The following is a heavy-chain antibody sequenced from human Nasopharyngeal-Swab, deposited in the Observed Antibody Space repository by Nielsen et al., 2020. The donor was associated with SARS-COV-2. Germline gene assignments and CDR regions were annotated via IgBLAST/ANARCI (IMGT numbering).Heavy chain of an antibody. V-gene: IGHV3-11*04. Sequence: GESLKISCAASGFTFSDYYMSWIRQAPGKGLEWVSYISISGGNIYYADSVKGRFTISRDNAKNSLYLQMTSLRADDTAVYYCARVGQFDYWGQGTLVTVSS. CDR2: ISISGGNI. J-gene: IGHJ4*02. CDR3: ARVGQFDY. CDR1: GFTFSDYY.